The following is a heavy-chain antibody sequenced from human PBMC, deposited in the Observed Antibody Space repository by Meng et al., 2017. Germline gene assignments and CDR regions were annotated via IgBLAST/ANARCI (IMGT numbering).Heavy chain of an antibody. CDR1: GYNFPDYY. J-gene: IGHJ4*02. CDR3: ARDEDISAAGKLFGDY. Sequence: QVHLVQSVAEVKKPGASVKVSCKPSGYNFPDYYIHWVRRAPGQGLEWMGRINPKSGDTHYAQKFQARVTMTGDTSISTAYMELSGLRSDDTAMYYCARDEDISAAGKLFGDYWGQGTLVTVSS. V-gene: IGHV1-2*06. D-gene: IGHD6-25*01. CDR2: INPKSGDT.